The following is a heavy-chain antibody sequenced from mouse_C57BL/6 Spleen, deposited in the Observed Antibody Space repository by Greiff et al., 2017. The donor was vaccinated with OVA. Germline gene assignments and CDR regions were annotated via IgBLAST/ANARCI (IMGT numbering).Heavy chain of an antibody. J-gene: IGHJ3*01. V-gene: IGHV1-82*01. CDR3: ARNYGSRGTWFAY. Sequence: LVESGPELVKPGASVKISCKASGYAFSSSWMNWVKQRPGKGLEWIGRIYPGDGDTNYNGKFKGKATLTADKSSSTAYMQLSSLTSEDSAVYFCARNYGSRGTWFAYWSKGTLVTVSA. CDR2: IYPGDGDT. D-gene: IGHD1-1*01. CDR1: GYAFSSSW.